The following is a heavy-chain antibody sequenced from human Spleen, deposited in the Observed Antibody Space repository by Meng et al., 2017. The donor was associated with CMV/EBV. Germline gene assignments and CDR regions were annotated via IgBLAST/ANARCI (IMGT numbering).Heavy chain of an antibody. V-gene: IGHV4-34*01. CDR1: GSFSGYY. J-gene: IGHJ5*02. Sequence: GSFSGYYWSWIRQPPRKGLEWIGEINHSGSTNYNPSLKSRVTISVDTSKNQFSLKLSSVTAADTAVYYCARGRRYYDFWSGYPTPFDPWGKGTLVT. CDR2: INHSGST. CDR3: ARGRRYYDFWSGYPTPFDP. D-gene: IGHD3-3*01.